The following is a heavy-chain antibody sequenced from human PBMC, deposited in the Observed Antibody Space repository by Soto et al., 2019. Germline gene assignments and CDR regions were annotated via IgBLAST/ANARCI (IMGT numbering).Heavy chain of an antibody. D-gene: IGHD6-19*01. CDR3: ARMYNSGWGDY. CDR2: IYFTGST. CDR1: GGSISSGTYY. J-gene: IGHJ4*02. Sequence: PSETLSPTCTFSGGSISSGTYYWSWIRQHPEKGLEWIGYIYFTGSTYYNPSLESRVTISVDTSKDQFSLKLSSVTAADTAVYYCARMYNSGWGDYWGQGTLVTVSS. V-gene: IGHV4-31*03.